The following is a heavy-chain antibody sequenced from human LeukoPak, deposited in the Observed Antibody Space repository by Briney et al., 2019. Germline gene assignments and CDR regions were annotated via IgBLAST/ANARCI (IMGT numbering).Heavy chain of an antibody. CDR2: INQNGSVQ. CDR3: ARDQGAPGDY. Sequence: GGSLRPSCAASGFTFSNYWMTWVRQAPGKGLEWVANINQNGSVQLYVDSVKGRFTISRDNAKNSLYLQMNSLRAEDTALYFCARDQGAPGDYWGQGTLVTVSS. J-gene: IGHJ4*02. V-gene: IGHV3-7*01. D-gene: IGHD4/OR15-4a*01. CDR1: GFTFSNYW.